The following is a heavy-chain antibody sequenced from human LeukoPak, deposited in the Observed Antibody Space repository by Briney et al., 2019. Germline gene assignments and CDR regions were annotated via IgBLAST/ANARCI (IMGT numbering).Heavy chain of an antibody. V-gene: IGHV3-7*01. J-gene: IGHJ3*02. CDR3: AREGWFGEFYWAGAFDI. CDR1: GFTFSSYW. CDR2: IKQDGSEK. Sequence: QTGGSLRLSCAASGFTFSSYWMSWVRQAPGKGLEWVANIKQDGSEKYYVDSVKGRFTISRDNAKNSLYLQMNSLRAEDTAVYYCAREGWFGEFYWAGAFDIWGQGTMVTVSS. D-gene: IGHD3-10*01.